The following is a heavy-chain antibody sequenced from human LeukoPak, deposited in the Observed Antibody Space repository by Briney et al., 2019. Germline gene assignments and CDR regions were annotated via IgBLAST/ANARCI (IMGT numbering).Heavy chain of an antibody. Sequence: SETLSLTCTVSGGSISSSSYYWGWIRQPPGKGLEWIGSIYYSGSTYYNPSLKSRVTISVDTSKNQFSLKLSSVTAADTAVYYRARLGTRYYDFHYIFDYWGQGTLVTVSS. CDR1: GGSISSSSYY. V-gene: IGHV4-39*01. CDR3: ARLGTRYYDFHYIFDY. J-gene: IGHJ4*02. CDR2: IYYSGST. D-gene: IGHD3-3*01.